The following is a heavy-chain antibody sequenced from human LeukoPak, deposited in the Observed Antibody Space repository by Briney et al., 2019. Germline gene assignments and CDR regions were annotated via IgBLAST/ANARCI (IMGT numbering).Heavy chain of an antibody. J-gene: IGHJ4*02. V-gene: IGHV3-21*06. CDR3: VLVVPTLHDY. CDR1: GFTFSSYG. D-gene: IGHD2/OR15-2a*01. Sequence: PGRSLRLSCAASGFTFSSYGMHWVRQAPGKGLDWVAAISNSGDSAYYADSVKGQFTISRDNAKNSLYLQMNSLRAEDTAVYYCVLVVPTLHDYWGQGTLVTVSS. CDR2: ISNSGDSA.